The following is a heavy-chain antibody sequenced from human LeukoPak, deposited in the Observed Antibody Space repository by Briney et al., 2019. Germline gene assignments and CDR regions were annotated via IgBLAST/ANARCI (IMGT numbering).Heavy chain of an antibody. CDR2: ISWNSGSI. CDR3: AKTYYYDSSGYSQAFDY. J-gene: IGHJ4*02. D-gene: IGHD3-22*01. Sequence: GGSLRLSCAASGFTFDDYAMHWVRQAPGKGLEWVSGISWNSGSIGYADSVKGRFTISRDNAKNSLYLQMNSLRAEDTALYYCAKTYYYDSSGYSQAFDYWGQGTLVTVSS. V-gene: IGHV3-9*01. CDR1: GFTFDDYA.